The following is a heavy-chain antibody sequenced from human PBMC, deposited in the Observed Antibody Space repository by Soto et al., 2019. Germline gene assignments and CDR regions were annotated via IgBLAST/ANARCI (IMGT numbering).Heavy chain of an antibody. D-gene: IGHD3-3*01. J-gene: IGHJ5*02. Sequence: QVQLVQSGAEVKKPGASVRVSCKASGYTFSSYGISWVRQAPGQGLEWMGWISGYNGDTNYAQKLQGRVIMTTDTPTSTAYMELRSLRSDDTAVYFCARDRLPGTVYSHFWSGGSRWFAPWGQGTLVTVSS. CDR1: GYTFSSYG. CDR3: ARDRLPGTVYSHFWSGGSRWFAP. CDR2: ISGYNGDT. V-gene: IGHV1-18*04.